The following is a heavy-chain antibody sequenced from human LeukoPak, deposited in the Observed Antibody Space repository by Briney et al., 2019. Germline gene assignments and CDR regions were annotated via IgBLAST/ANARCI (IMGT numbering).Heavy chain of an antibody. D-gene: IGHD3-3*01. CDR2: MNPNSGNT. CDR3: ARTTYYDFWSGYYLVGMNYYYYGMDV. CDR1: GYTFTSYD. Sequence: ASVKVSCKASGYTFTSYDINWARQATGQGLEWMGWMNPNSGNTGYEQKFQGRVTMTRNTSISTAYMELSSLRSEDTAVYYCARTTYYDFWSGYYLVGMNYYYYGMDVWGQGTTVTVSS. V-gene: IGHV1-8*01. J-gene: IGHJ6*02.